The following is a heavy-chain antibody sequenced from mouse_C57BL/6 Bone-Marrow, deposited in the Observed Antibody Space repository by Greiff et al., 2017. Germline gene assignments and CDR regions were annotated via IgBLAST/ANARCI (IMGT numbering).Heavy chain of an antibody. CDR3: ARRGFAY. J-gene: IGHJ3*01. V-gene: IGHV1-69*01. CDR2: IDPSDSYT. Sequence: VKLQQPGAELVMPGASVKLSCKASGYTFTSYWMHWVKQRPGQGLEWIGEIDPSDSYTNYNQKFKGKSTLTVDKSSSTAYMQLSSLTSEDSAVYYCARRGFAYLGQGSLVTVSA. CDR1: GYTFTSYW.